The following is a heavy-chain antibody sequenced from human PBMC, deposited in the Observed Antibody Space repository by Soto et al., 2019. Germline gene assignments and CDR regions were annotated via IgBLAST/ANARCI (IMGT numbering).Heavy chain of an antibody. J-gene: IGHJ4*02. CDR1: GGTSTRYA. D-gene: IGHD3-3*01. Sequence: QERLVQSGAEVRKPGSSVKVSCKVTGGTSTRYAINWVRQAPGQGLEWMGGIVPMFGTSKYAQKFQGRVTITADTSTNIAYMALRSLGSEATAVYYWNRGSEYDFWSGYLWGQGTLVSVSS. V-gene: IGHV1-69*06. CDR3: NRGSEYDFWSGYL. CDR2: IVPMFGTS.